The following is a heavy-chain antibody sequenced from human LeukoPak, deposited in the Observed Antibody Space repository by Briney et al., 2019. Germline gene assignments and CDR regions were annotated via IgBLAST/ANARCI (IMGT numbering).Heavy chain of an antibody. J-gene: IGHJ6*02. D-gene: IGHD3-10*01. V-gene: IGHV4-39*07. CDR1: GGSISSSSYH. CDR3: ARGGGVLVWFGGGTDV. Sequence: SETLSLTCTVSGGSISSSSYHWGWIRQPPGKGLEWIGSIYYTGTTYYNPSLKSRVTISVDTSKNQFSLKLSSVTAADTAVYYCARGGGVLVWFGGGTDVWGQGTTDTVSS. CDR2: IYYTGTT.